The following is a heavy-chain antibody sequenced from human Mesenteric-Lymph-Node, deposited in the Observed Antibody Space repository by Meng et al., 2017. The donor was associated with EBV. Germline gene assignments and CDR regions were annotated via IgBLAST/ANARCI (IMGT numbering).Heavy chain of an antibody. V-gene: IGHV6-1*01. Sequence: QSGPGLVKPSQPLSLTCAISGDSVSNTNVAWNWIRQSPSRGLEWLGRTYYRSKWYNEYAQSVKGRITINPDTSKSEFSLQLNSVTPDDTAVYYCSRESWRAFDYWGQGTLVTVSS. CDR1: GDSVSNTNVA. CDR3: SRESWRAFDY. J-gene: IGHJ4*02. CDR2: TYYRSKWYN.